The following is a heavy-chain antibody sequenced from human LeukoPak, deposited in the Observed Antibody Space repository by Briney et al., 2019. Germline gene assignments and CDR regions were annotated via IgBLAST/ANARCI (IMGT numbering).Heavy chain of an antibody. D-gene: IGHD3-10*01. V-gene: IGHV3-30*18. CDR1: GFTFSSYG. Sequence: PGRSLRLSCAASGFTFSSYGMHWVRQAPGKGLEWVAVISYDGSNKYYADSVKGRFTISRDNSKNTLYLQMNSLRAEDTAVYYCAKDQRSSGSYLSGAFDIWGQGTMVTVSS. CDR3: AKDQRSSGSYLSGAFDI. CDR2: ISYDGSNK. J-gene: IGHJ3*02.